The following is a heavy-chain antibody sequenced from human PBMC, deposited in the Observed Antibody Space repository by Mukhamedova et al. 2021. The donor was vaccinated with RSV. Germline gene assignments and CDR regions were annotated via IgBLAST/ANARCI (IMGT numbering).Heavy chain of an antibody. Sequence: SGSTNYNPSLKSRVTISVDTSKNQFSLKLSSVTAADTAVYYCPRGLYYWGQGTLVTVSS. V-gene: IGHV4-34*01. J-gene: IGHJ4*02. CDR2: SGST. CDR3: PRGLYY.